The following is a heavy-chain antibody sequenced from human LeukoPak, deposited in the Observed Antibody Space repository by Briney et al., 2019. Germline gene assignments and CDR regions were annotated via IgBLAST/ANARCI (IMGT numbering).Heavy chain of an antibody. CDR1: GFTFSSNS. Sequence: GGSLRLPCAASGFTFSSNSMNWVRQAPGKGLEWVSSISSSSSYIYYADSVKGRFTISRDNAKNSLYLQMNSLRAEDTAVYYCARGYCSSTSCSPFDYWGQGTLVTVSS. V-gene: IGHV3-21*01. CDR2: ISSSSSYI. CDR3: ARGYCSSTSCSPFDY. J-gene: IGHJ4*02. D-gene: IGHD2-2*01.